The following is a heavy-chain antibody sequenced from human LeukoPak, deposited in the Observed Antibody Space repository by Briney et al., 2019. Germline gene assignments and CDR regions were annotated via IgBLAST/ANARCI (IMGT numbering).Heavy chain of an antibody. CDR1: GYTFTSYG. V-gene: IGHV1-18*01. CDR2: ISAYNGNT. Sequence: ASVKVSCKASGYTFTSYGISWVRQAPGQGLEWVGWISAYNGNTNYAQKLQGRVTMTTDASTSTAYMELRSLRSDDTAVYYCAREPTRYYYDSSGYYGGYFDYWGQGTLVTVSS. D-gene: IGHD3-22*01. CDR3: AREPTRYYYDSSGYYGGYFDY. J-gene: IGHJ4*02.